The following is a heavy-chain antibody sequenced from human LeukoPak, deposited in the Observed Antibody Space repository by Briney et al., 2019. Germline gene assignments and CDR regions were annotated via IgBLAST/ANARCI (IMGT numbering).Heavy chain of an antibody. J-gene: IGHJ4*02. Sequence: GGSLRLSCAASGFTFSSYWMHWVRQAPGKGLVWVSRINSDGSSTSYADSVKGRFTISGDNAKNTLYLQMNSLRAEDTAVYYCARVGYYGGNPFDYWGQGTLVTVSS. CDR1: GFTFSSYW. CDR2: INSDGSST. CDR3: ARVGYYGGNPFDY. V-gene: IGHV3-74*01. D-gene: IGHD4-17*01.